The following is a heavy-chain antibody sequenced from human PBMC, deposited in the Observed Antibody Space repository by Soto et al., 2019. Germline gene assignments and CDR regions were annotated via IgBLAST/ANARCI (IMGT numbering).Heavy chain of an antibody. J-gene: IGHJ4*02. D-gene: IGHD4-4*01. CDR3: ARAGPGRDYSNYVFS. V-gene: IGHV4-61*01. Sequence: PSETLSLTCTISGGSISSGSYYWSWIRQPPGKGLEWIGYIYYSGSTNYNPSLKSRVTISVDTSKNQFSLKLSSVTAADTAVYYCARAGPGRDYSNYVFSWGQGTLVTVSS. CDR1: GGSISSGSYY. CDR2: IYYSGST.